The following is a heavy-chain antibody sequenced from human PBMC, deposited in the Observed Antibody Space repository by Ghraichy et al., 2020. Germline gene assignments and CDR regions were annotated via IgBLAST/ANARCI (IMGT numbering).Heavy chain of an antibody. J-gene: IGHJ4*02. Sequence: ASVKVSCKASGYTFTSYAINWVRQATGQGLEWMGWMNPNSGNTGYAQKFQGRVTMTRNTSISTAYMELSSLRSEDTAVYYCARGGSSGWYRNAYYFDYWGQGTLVTVSS. CDR1: GYTFTSYA. V-gene: IGHV1-8*01. CDR2: MNPNSGNT. CDR3: ARGGSSGWYRNAYYFDY. D-gene: IGHD6-19*01.